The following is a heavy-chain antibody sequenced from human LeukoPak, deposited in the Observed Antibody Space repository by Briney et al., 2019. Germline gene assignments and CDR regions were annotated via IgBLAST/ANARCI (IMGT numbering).Heavy chain of an antibody. Sequence: PGGSLRLSCAASGFTVSSNYMSWVRQAPGKGLEWVSVIYSGGSTYYADSVKGRFTISRDNSKNTLYLQMNSLRAEDTAVYYCARFITMVRGRGIDYWGQGTLVTVSS. CDR3: ARFITMVRGRGIDY. V-gene: IGHV3-66*01. CDR1: GFTVSSNY. J-gene: IGHJ4*02. D-gene: IGHD3-10*01. CDR2: IYSGGST.